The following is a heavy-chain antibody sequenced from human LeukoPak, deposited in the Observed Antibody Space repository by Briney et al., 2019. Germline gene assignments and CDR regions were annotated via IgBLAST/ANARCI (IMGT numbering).Heavy chain of an antibody. CDR3: ARVHKQWPSGDFFDY. CDR2: IYSGGST. Sequence: GGSLRLSCAASGFTVSSNYMSWVRQAPGKGLEWVSVIYSGGSTYYADSVKGRFTISRDNSKNTLYLQMNSLRAEDTAVYYCARVHKQWPSGDFFDYWRQGTLVTVSS. D-gene: IGHD6-19*01. J-gene: IGHJ4*02. CDR1: GFTVSSNY. V-gene: IGHV3-53*01.